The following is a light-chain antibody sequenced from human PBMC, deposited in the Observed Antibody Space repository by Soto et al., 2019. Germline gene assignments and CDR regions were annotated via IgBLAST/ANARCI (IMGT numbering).Light chain of an antibody. Sequence: IVLTQSPGTLSLSPGQRATLSCRASPSVSSSYLAWYQQKPGQAPRLLIYGASSRATGITDRFSGSGSGTDFTLTSSRLETEDVAVYYCQQYGSSPYTFGQGTKLESK. CDR2: GAS. V-gene: IGKV3-20*01. CDR1: PSVSSSY. CDR3: QQYGSSPYT. J-gene: IGKJ2*01.